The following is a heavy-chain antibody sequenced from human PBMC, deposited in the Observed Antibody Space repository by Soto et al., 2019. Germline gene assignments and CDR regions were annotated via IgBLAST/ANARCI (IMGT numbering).Heavy chain of an antibody. V-gene: IGHV1-58*01. CDR3: AAEDHYDSSGSGPAS. D-gene: IGHD3-22*01. J-gene: IGHJ4*02. CDR1: GFTFTSSA. Sequence: SVKVSCKASGFTFTSSAVQWVRQARGQRLEWIGWIVVGSGNTNYAQKFQERVTITRDMSTSTAYMELSSLRSEDTAVYYCAAEDHYDSSGSGPASWGKGTLVTVSS. CDR2: IVVGSGNT.